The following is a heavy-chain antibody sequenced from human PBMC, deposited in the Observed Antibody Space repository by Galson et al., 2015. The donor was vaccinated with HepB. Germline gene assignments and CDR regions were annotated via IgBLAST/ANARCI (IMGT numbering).Heavy chain of an antibody. CDR1: GFIFSSYA. J-gene: IGHJ4*02. CDR3: AKDGHQWYYDSSGYDY. V-gene: IGHV3-30*18. D-gene: IGHD3-22*01. Sequence: SLRLSCAASGFIFSSYAMHWVRQVPGKGLEWVAVMSYDGSNKYYADSVKGRFTISRDNSKNTLYLQMNSLRAEDTAVYYCAKDGHQWYYDSSGYDYWGQGTLVTVSS. CDR2: MSYDGSNK.